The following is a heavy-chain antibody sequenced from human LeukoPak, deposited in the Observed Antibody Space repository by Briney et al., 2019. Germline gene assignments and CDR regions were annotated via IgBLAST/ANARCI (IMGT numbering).Heavy chain of an antibody. J-gene: IGHJ6*02. D-gene: IGHD3-10*01. CDR2: IIPIFGTA. V-gene: IGHV1-69*13. Sequence: SVKVSCKASGGTFSSYAISWVRQAPGQGLEWMGGIIPIFGTANYAQKFQGRVTITADESTSTAYMELSSLRSEDTAVYYCAREEYGLGSYTTYYYYYGMDVWGQGTTVTVSS. CDR3: AREEYGLGSYTTYYYYYGMDV. CDR1: GGTFSSYA.